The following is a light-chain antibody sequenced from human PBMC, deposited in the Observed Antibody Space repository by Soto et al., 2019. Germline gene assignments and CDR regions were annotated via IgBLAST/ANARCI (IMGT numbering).Light chain of an antibody. V-gene: IGKV1-33*01. CDR1: QDINNF. CDR2: DAS. Sequence: DIQMTQSPSSLSASVGDSVTISCQASQDINNFLNWYQQKPGKPPQLLIYDASTLEKGVPSRFSGAGSGADFSFTISNLQPEYSATYYCQQYEDLPLTFGQGPKVEIK. CDR3: QQYEDLPLT. J-gene: IGKJ1*01.